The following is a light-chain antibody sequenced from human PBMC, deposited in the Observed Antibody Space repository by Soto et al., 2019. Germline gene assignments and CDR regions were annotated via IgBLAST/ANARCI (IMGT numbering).Light chain of an antibody. CDR3: QQCTIWPLLS. J-gene: IGKJ4*01. Sequence: EVVLTQSPAALSLSPGERATLSCRASQRIDSSLAWYQQKPGQPPRLLIYDASSRAIGIPARFSGSGSGRDFTLTISSLEPEDFAVYFCQQCTIWPLLSFGRGTKVEIK. CDR1: QRIDSS. V-gene: IGKV3-11*02. CDR2: DAS.